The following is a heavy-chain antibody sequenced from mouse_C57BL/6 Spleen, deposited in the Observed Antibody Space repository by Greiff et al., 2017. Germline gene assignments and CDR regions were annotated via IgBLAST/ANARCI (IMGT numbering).Heavy chain of an antibody. D-gene: IGHD2-4*01. V-gene: IGHV1-64*01. CDR3: ARGDYDYDGRGSY. J-gene: IGHJ2*01. Sequence: VQLQQPGAELVKPGASVKLSCKASGYTFTSYWMHWVKQRPGQGLEWIGMIHPNSGSTNYNEKFKSKATLTVDKSSSTAYMQLSSLTSEDSAVYYCARGDYDYDGRGSYWGQGTTLTVSS. CDR1: GYTFTSYW. CDR2: IHPNSGST.